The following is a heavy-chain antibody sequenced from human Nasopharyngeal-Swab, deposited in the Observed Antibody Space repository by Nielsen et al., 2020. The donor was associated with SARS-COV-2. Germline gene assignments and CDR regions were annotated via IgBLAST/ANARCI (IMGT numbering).Heavy chain of an antibody. V-gene: IGHV1-46*01. D-gene: IGHD5-18*01. CDR3: ARGTDTAMVFRYNWFDP. CDR1: GYTFTSYY. CDR2: INPSGGST. Sequence: ASSQITCCASGYTFTSYYMHWVRRAPAQGLEWMGIINPSGGSTSYAQKFQGRVTMTRDTSTSTVYMELSSLRSEDTAVYYCARGTDTAMVFRYNWFDPWGQGTLVTVSS. J-gene: IGHJ5*02.